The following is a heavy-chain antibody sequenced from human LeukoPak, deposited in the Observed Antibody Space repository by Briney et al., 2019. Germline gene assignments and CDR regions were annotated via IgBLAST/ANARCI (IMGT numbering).Heavy chain of an antibody. Sequence: PGGSLRLSCAASGFTFGSYSMNWVRQAPGKGLEWVSAISGDSRYIYYADSVRGRFTISRDNAENSLYLQMHSLRVEDTAVYYCARAPTVLVGYCSSSSCQADYWGQGTLVTVSS. J-gene: IGHJ4*02. CDR3: ARAPTVLVGYCSSSSCQADY. CDR2: ISGDSRYI. D-gene: IGHD2-2*01. V-gene: IGHV3-21*01. CDR1: GFTFGSYS.